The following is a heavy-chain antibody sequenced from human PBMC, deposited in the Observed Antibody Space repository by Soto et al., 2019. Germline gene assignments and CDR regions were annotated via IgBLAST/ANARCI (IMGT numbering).Heavy chain of an antibody. J-gene: IGHJ4*02. Sequence: SETLSLTCAVYGGSFSGYYWSWIRQPPGKGLEWTGEINHSGSTNYNPSLKSRVTISVDTSKNQFSLKLSSVTAADTAVYYCAREDCTNGVCYSDYWGQGTLVTVSS. D-gene: IGHD2-8*01. CDR2: INHSGST. CDR1: GGSFSGYY. CDR3: AREDCTNGVCYSDY. V-gene: IGHV4-34*01.